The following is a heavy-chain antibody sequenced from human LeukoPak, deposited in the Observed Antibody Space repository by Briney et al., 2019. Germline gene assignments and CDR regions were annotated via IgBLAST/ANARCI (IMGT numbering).Heavy chain of an antibody. CDR3: ASEITMIVNPTIY. CDR2: IKQDGSEK. D-gene: IGHD3-22*01. V-gene: IGHV3-7*01. J-gene: IGHJ4*02. CDR1: GFTFSSYW. Sequence: GGPLRLSCAASGFTFSSYWMSWVRQAPGKGLEWVANIKQDGSEKYYVDSVKGRFTISRDNAKNSLYLQMNSLRAEDTAVYYCASEITMIVNPTIYWGQGTLVTVSS.